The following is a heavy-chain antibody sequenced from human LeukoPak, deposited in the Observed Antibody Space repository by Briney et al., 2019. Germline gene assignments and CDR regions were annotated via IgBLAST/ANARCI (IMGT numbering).Heavy chain of an antibody. J-gene: IGHJ4*02. D-gene: IGHD3-10*01. CDR2: ISAYNGNT. Sequence: ASVKVSCKASGYTFTSYGISWVRQAPGQVLEWMGWISAYNGNTNYAQKLQGRVTMTTDTSTSTAYMELRSLRSDDTAVYYCAAGAYYYGSGSYYSTNDYWGQGTLVTVSS. V-gene: IGHV1-18*04. CDR1: GYTFTSYG. CDR3: AAGAYYYGSGSYYSTNDY.